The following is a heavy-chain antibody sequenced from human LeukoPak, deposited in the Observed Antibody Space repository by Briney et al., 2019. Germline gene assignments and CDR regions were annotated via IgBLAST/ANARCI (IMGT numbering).Heavy chain of an antibody. CDR2: INDRGIAT. CDR3: SKGLKTAGGPYKGYHYYMDV. CDR1: GFTFSNYA. D-gene: IGHD6-13*01. J-gene: IGHJ6*03. Sequence: PGGSLRLSCAASGFTFSNYAMSWVRQAPGKGLEWVSTINDRGIATYYADSVKGRFTISRDNSKNTLSLQVSSLRAEDTAIYYWSKGLKTAGGPYKGYHYYMDVWGKGTTVTVSS. V-gene: IGHV3-23*01.